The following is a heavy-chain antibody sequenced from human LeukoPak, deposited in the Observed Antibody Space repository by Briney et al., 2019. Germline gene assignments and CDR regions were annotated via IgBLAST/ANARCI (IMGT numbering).Heavy chain of an antibody. J-gene: IGHJ4*02. CDR3: ARGSYDSSGYYRTVSPEYYFDY. CDR2: MNPNSGNT. CDR1: GYTFTSYD. Sequence: ASVKVSCKASGYTFTSYDINWVRQATGQGLEWMGWMNPNSGNTGYAQKFQGRVTMTRNTSISTAYMELGSLRSEDTAVYYCARGSYDSSGYYRTVSPEYYFDYWGQGTLVTVSS. V-gene: IGHV1-8*01. D-gene: IGHD3-22*01.